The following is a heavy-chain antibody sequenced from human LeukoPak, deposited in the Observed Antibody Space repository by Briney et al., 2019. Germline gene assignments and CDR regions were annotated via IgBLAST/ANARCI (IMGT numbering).Heavy chain of an antibody. CDR3: AKDHRDYCSSTTCYAFDY. V-gene: IGHV3-23*01. Sequence: GGSLRLSCAASGFTFSSYAMSWVRRAPRKGLEWVSAIRGGGGNTYYADSVKGRLTISRDNSETTLYLQLNSLRAEDTAVYYCAKDHRDYCSSTTCYAFDYWGQGTLVTVSS. D-gene: IGHD2-2*01. CDR2: IRGGGGNT. J-gene: IGHJ4*02. CDR1: GFTFSSYA.